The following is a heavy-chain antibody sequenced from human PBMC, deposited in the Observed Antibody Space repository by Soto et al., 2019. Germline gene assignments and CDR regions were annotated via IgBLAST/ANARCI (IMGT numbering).Heavy chain of an antibody. V-gene: IGHV1-69*02. J-gene: IGHJ4*02. D-gene: IGHD4-17*01. Sequence: QVQLVQSGAEVKKPGSSVKVSCKASGGTFSSYTISWVRQAPGQGLEWMGRIIPILGIANYAQKFQGRVTITADKSTSTAYMELSSLRSEDTAVYYCAIGPSDYGGVPFDYWGQGTLVTVSS. CDR2: IIPILGIA. CDR3: AIGPSDYGGVPFDY. CDR1: GGTFSSYT.